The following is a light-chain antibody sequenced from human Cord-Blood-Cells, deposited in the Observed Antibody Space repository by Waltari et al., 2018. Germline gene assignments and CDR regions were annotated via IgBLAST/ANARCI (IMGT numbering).Light chain of an antibody. CDR2: DVS. J-gene: IGLJ3*02. CDR3: SSYTSSSTLV. V-gene: IGLV2-14*01. CDR1: SSDVGGYNY. Sequence: QSALTQPASVSGSPGQSITIPCTGTSSDVGGYNYVSRYQQHPGKAPKLMIYDVSNRPSGVSNRFSGSKSGNTASLTISGLQAEDEADYYCSSYTSSSTLVFGGGTKLTVL.